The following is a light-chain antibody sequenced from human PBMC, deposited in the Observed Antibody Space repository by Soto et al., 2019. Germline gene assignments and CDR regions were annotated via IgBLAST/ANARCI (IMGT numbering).Light chain of an antibody. Sequence: DIQMTQSPSSLSASVGDRVTITCQASQDISNYLNWYQQKLGKAPKLLIYDASNLKTGVPSRFSGSGSTTHFTFTISSLQPEDIATYYCQQYDNLPLTFGGGTKVEIE. CDR1: QDISNY. V-gene: IGKV1-33*01. CDR2: DAS. J-gene: IGKJ4*01. CDR3: QQYDNLPLT.